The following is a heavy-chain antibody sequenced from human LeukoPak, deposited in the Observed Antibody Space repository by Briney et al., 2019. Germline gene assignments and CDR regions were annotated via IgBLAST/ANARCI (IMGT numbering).Heavy chain of an antibody. V-gene: IGHV4-4*07. J-gene: IGHJ4*02. D-gene: IGHD5-24*01. CDR1: GGSISSYY. CDR3: ARQRSGDGYNSDYFDY. CDR2: IYTSGST. Sequence: KSSETLSLTCTVSGGSISSYYWSWIRQPAGKGLEWIGRIYTSGSTNYNPSLKSRVTMSVDTSKNQFSLKLSSVTAAETAVYYCARQRSGDGYNSDYFDYWGQGTLVTVSS.